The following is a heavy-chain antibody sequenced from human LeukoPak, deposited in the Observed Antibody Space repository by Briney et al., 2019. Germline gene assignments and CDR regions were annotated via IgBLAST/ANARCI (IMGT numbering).Heavy chain of an antibody. CDR1: GYTLTELS. V-gene: IGHV1-24*01. CDR3: ATGYSSGYDAFDI. J-gene: IGHJ3*02. Sequence: ASVKVFCKVSGYTLTELSMHWVRQAPGKGLEWMGGFDPEDGETIYAQKFQGRVTMTEDTSTDTAYMELSSLRSEDTAVYYCATGYSSGYDAFDIWGQGTMVTVSS. D-gene: IGHD6-19*01. CDR2: FDPEDGET.